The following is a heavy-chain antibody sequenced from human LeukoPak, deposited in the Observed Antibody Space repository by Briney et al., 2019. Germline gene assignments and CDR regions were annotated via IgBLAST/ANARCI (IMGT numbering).Heavy chain of an antibody. CDR2: ISYDGRNQ. J-gene: IGHJ6*02. V-gene: IGHV3-30*03. Sequence: GGSLRLSCAASEFTFRTYGMHLVRQAPGKGLEWVAVISYDGRNQFHADSVKGRFTISRDNSENTLYLQMNSLIYEDTAVYYCARGSAYSDYHYYGMDVWGQGTTVTVSS. CDR1: EFTFRTYG. D-gene: IGHD4-11*01. CDR3: ARGSAYSDYHYYGMDV.